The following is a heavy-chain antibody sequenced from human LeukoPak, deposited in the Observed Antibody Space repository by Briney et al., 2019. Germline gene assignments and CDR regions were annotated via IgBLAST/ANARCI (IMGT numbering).Heavy chain of an antibody. J-gene: IGHJ4*02. Sequence: GGSLRLSHAVSGFILGTYWMNWVRQAPGKGREWVAQIKEDGSETFYVHFVKRLFTLSRDNAKRPVFLQIDSLRAYDTALYYCLTGHYSNYRSQGTLVTVSS. D-gene: IGHD4-11*01. CDR1: GFILGTYW. CDR3: LTGHYSNY. CDR2: IKEDGSET. V-gene: IGHV3-7*01.